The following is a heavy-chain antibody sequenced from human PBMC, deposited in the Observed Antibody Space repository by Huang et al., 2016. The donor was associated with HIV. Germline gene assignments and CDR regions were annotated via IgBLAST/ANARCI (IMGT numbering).Heavy chain of an antibody. J-gene: IGHJ3*01. Sequence: EVQLVQSGAEMKRPGESRKISCKVFGSSFTRQWIGWVRQMPGKGPEGMGLIYPGYSDVKYRPTFQGDVTISADNSISTAYLQWKSLKVSDTAMYFCARPPTYSDDGGYYIDAFGVWGRGTMVTVS. D-gene: IGHD2-21*02. CDR1: GSSFTRQW. V-gene: IGHV5-51*03. CDR2: IYPGYSDV. CDR3: ARPPTYSDDGGYYIDAFGV.